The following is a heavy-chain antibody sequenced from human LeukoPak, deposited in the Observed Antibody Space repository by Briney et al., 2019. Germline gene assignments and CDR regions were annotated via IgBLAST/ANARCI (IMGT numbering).Heavy chain of an antibody. CDR3: AYYKRDGGSCSSPSCQGFSFDY. V-gene: IGHV1-18*01. CDR2: ISAYNGNT. J-gene: IGHJ4*02. Sequence: GASVKVSCKASGYTFTSYGISWVRQAPGQGLEWMGWISAYNGNTNYAQKLQGRVTMTTDTSTSTAYMELRSLRSDDTAVYYCAYYKRDGGSCSSPSCQGFSFDYWGQGTLVTVSS. CDR1: GYTFTSYG. D-gene: IGHD2-2*01.